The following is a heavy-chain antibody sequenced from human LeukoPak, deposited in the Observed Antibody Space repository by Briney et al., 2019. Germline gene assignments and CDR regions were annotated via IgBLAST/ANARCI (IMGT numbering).Heavy chain of an antibody. V-gene: IGHV4-34*01. CDR3: AGQTGHTFDI. CDR2: INHSGIF. Sequence: SETLSLACTVYGGSFNRYFYSSMRQPPGEGLEWIGEINHSGIFDYNPSLKSRVTISVDTSKKQFSMTLTSVTAADTSVYYCAGQTGHTFDIWGQGTMVTVSS. D-gene: IGHD3-9*01. CDR1: GGSFNRYF. J-gene: IGHJ3*02.